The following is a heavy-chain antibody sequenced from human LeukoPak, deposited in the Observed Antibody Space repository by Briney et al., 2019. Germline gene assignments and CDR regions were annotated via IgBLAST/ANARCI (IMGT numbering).Heavy chain of an antibody. Sequence: SETLSLTCTISGASINNYYWTWIRQPPGKGLEWIGYSGNTNYNPSLKGRVTISIDTSKNQFSLKLTSVTAADTAIYYCARDTNWFDPWGLGTLVTVSS. D-gene: IGHD1-1*01. J-gene: IGHJ5*02. CDR1: GASINNYY. CDR3: ARDTNWFDP. CDR2: SGNT. V-gene: IGHV4-59*01.